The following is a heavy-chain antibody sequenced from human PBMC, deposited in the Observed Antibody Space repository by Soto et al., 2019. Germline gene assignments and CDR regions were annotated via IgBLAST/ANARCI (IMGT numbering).Heavy chain of an antibody. CDR3: AQHGQVGQYYCGIDV. V-gene: IGHV4-39*01. CDR2: IYYSGNT. J-gene: IGHJ6*02. CDR1: GCFISRTSYY. D-gene: IGHD2-15*01. Sequence: ETLSLTCPVSGCFISRTSYYWGWMRQPPGKGLEWIGGIYYSGNTYYNPSLQSRVTRFVDPSKNQFTLKLSSVTAADTAVYYCAQHGQVGQYYCGIDVWGQGTTVTVSS.